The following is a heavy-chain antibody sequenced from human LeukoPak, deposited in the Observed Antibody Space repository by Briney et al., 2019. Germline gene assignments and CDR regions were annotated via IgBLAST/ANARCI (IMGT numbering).Heavy chain of an antibody. V-gene: IGHV3-9*01. D-gene: IGHD3-22*01. Sequence: GGSLRLSCAASGFTFDDYAMHWVRQAPGKGLEWVSGISWNSGSIGYADSVKGRFTISRDNAKNSLYLQMNSLRAEDTALYYCAKDRSVKSSSGNFDYWGQGTLVTVSS. J-gene: IGHJ4*02. CDR2: ISWNSGSI. CDR3: AKDRSVKSSSGNFDY. CDR1: GFTFDDYA.